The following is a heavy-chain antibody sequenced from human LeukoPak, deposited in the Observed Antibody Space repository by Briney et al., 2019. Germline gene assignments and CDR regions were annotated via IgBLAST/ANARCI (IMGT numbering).Heavy chain of an antibody. J-gene: IGHJ4*02. Sequence: SETLSLTCAVYGGSFSGYYWSWIRQPPGKGLEWIGEINHSGSTNYNPSLKSRVTISVDTSKNQFSLKLSSVTAADTAVYYCARLAADLAYCGGDCYPNFDYWGQGTLVIVSS. CDR2: INHSGST. CDR1: GGSFSGYY. V-gene: IGHV4-34*01. CDR3: ARLAADLAYCGGDCYPNFDY. D-gene: IGHD2-21*02.